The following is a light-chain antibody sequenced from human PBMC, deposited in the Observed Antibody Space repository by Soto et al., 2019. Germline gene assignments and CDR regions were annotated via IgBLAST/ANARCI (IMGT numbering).Light chain of an antibody. CDR2: GAS. Sequence: EIVMTQSPATLSVSPGERATLSCRASQSVSSNLAWYQQKPGQAPTLLIYGASTRATGIPARFSGSGSGTEFTLTISSLQAEDFAVYYCQQYNNWPHTFGQGTKVEIK. J-gene: IGKJ1*01. CDR1: QSVSSN. CDR3: QQYNNWPHT. V-gene: IGKV3-15*01.